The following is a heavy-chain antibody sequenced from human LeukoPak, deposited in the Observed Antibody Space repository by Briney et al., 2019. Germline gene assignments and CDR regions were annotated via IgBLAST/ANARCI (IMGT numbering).Heavy chain of an antibody. J-gene: IGHJ4*02. CDR2: ISSSSSYI. CDR1: GFTFSSYS. V-gene: IGHV3-21*01. Sequence: GGSLRLSCAASGFTFSSYSMNWVRQAPGKGLEWVSSISSSSSYIYYADSVKGRFTISRDNAKNSLYLQMNSLRAEDTAVYYCARAGERFFIDYGGRETLPTVPS. D-gene: IGHD3-16*01. CDR3: ARAGERFFIDY.